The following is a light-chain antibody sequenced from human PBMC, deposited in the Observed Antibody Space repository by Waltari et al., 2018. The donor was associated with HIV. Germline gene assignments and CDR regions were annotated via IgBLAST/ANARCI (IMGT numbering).Light chain of an antibody. CDR2: PVR. Sequence: QSALTQPASVSGSPGQSITIPCTKTSSDLATYNLVTGYQQHPGKAPKLMIYPVRKRPSGVSDRFSGSKSGDTASLTISGLQAEDEADYYCCSYVSNVIFGGGTKLTVL. V-gene: IGLV2-23*02. CDR1: SSDLATYNL. J-gene: IGLJ2*01. CDR3: CSYVSNVI.